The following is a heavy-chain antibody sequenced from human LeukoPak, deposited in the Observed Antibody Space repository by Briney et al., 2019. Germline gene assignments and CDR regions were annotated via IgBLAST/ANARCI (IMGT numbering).Heavy chain of an antibody. CDR1: GGTFSSYA. CDR3: ATDRLQQNYYMDV. Sequence: SVKVSCKASGGTFSSYAISWVRQAPGQGLEWMGGIIPIFGTANYAQKFQGRVMITTDESTSTAYMELSSLRSEDTAVYYCATDRLQQNYYMDVWGKGTTVTVSS. D-gene: IGHD4-11*01. CDR2: IIPIFGTA. V-gene: IGHV1-69*05. J-gene: IGHJ6*03.